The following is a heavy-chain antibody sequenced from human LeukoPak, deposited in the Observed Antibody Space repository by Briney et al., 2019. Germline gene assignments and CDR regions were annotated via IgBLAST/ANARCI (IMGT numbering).Heavy chain of an antibody. Sequence: ASVKVSCKASGYTFTSYAMHWVRQAPGQRLEWMGWINAGNGNTKYSQKFQGRVTITRDTSASTAYMELSSLRSEDTAVYYCARVRGDRRYYYDSSGYYRTGMDVWGKGTTVTVSS. V-gene: IGHV1-3*01. J-gene: IGHJ6*03. CDR1: GYTFTSYA. D-gene: IGHD3-22*01. CDR3: ARVRGDRRYYYDSSGYYRTGMDV. CDR2: INAGNGNT.